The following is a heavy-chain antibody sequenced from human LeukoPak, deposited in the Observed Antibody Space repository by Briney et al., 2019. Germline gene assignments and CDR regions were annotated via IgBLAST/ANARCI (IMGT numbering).Heavy chain of an antibody. CDR1: GYLSTRYG. V-gene: IGHV1-18*01. Sequence: ASVKVSCKASGYLSTRYGFIWVRQAPGQGLEWMGWIRGSSGNTNYAQIVQGRVSMTTDTSTNTAYMELRSLTVDDTAVYYCARAGRGTYYYFDVWGQGTLVTVSS. J-gene: IGHJ4*02. CDR2: IRGSSGNT. D-gene: IGHD3-10*01. CDR3: ARAGRGTYYYFDV.